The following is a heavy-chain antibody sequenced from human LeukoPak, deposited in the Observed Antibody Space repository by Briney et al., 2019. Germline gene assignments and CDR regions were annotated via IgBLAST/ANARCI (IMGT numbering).Heavy chain of an antibody. D-gene: IGHD2-15*01. CDR2: IWYDGSNK. CDR1: GFTFSSYG. V-gene: IGHV3-33*06. Sequence: GGSLRLSCAASGFTFSSYGMHWVRQAPGKGLEWVAVIWYDGSNKYYADSMKGRFTISRDNSKNTLYLQMNSLRAEDTAVYYCAKGSCSGGSCPSDYWGQGTLVTVSS. J-gene: IGHJ4*02. CDR3: AKGSCSGGSCPSDY.